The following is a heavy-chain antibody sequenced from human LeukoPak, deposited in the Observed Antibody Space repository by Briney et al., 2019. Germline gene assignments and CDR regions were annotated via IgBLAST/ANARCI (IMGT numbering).Heavy chain of an antibody. CDR3: ASAAGDYEVNWFDP. D-gene: IGHD4-17*01. Sequence: PSETLSLTCTVSGGSISSGSYYWSWIRQHPGKGLEWIGYIYYSGSTYYNPSLKSRVTISVDTSKNQFSLKLSSVTAADTAVCYCASAAGDYEVNWFDPWGQGTLVTVSS. J-gene: IGHJ5*02. CDR1: GGSISSGSYY. V-gene: IGHV4-31*03. CDR2: IYYSGST.